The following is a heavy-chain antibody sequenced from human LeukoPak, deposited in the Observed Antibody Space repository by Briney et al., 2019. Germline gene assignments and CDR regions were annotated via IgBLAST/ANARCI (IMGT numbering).Heavy chain of an antibody. CDR3: ARDPHYGSGSPPGDY. V-gene: IGHV1-46*01. Sequence: ASAKVSCKASGYTFTSYYMHWVRQAPGQGLEWMGIINPSGGSTSYAQKFQGRVTMTRDTSTSTVYMELSSLRSEDTAVYYCARDPHYGSGSPPGDYWGQGTLVTVSS. CDR2: INPSGGST. D-gene: IGHD3-10*01. CDR1: GYTFTSYY. J-gene: IGHJ4*02.